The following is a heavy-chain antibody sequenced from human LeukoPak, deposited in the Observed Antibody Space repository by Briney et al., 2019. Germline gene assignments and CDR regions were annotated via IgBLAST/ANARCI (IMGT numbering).Heavy chain of an antibody. CDR2: IYYSGST. CDR3: ARLGGQQQLVLTSYYGMDV. CDR1: GGSISSYY. Sequence: SETLSLTCTVSGGSISSYYWSWIRQPPGKGLEWIGYIYYSGSTNYNPSLKSRVTISVDTSKNQFSLKLNSVTAADTAVYYCARLGGQQQLVLTSYYGMDVWGQGTTVTVSS. V-gene: IGHV4-59*01. J-gene: IGHJ6*02. D-gene: IGHD6-13*01.